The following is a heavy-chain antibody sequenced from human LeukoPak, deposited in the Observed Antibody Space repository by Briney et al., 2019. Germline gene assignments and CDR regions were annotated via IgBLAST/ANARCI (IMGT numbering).Heavy chain of an antibody. D-gene: IGHD3-10*01. CDR3: ARGGSGSYFSWLDP. CDR2: IIISSYI. J-gene: IGHJ5*02. V-gene: IGHV3-21*01. Sequence: IIISSYIYYPYSVNCRFTLSRDNAKNSLYVQMNSLRAEETAVYYCARGGSGSYFSWLDPWGQGTLVTVSS.